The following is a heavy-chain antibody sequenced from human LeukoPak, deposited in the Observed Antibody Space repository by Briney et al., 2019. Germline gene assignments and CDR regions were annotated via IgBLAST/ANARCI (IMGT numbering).Heavy chain of an antibody. D-gene: IGHD3-3*01. CDR1: GFTFSSYW. CDR3: ARCYDFWSGYYLSYYYGMDV. J-gene: IGHJ6*02. V-gene: IGHV3-7*01. CDR2: IKQDGSEK. Sequence: PGGSLRLSCAASGFTFSSYWMSWVRQAPGNGLEWVANIKQDGSEKYYVDSVKGRFTISRDNAKNSLYLQMNSLRAEDTAVYYCARCYDFWSGYYLSYYYGMDVWGQGTTVTVSS.